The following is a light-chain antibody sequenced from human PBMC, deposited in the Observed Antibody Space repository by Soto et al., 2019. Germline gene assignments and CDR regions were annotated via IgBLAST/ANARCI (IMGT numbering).Light chain of an antibody. CDR2: LSSDGSH. Sequence: QSVLTQSPSASASQGASVKLTCTLSSGHSSYAIAWHQQQPEKGPRYLMKLSSDGSHSKGDGIPDRFSGSSSGAERYLTISSLQSEDEADYYCQTWDTGARVVFGGGTNLTVL. J-gene: IGLJ2*01. V-gene: IGLV4-69*01. CDR3: QTWDTGARVV. CDR1: SGHSSYA.